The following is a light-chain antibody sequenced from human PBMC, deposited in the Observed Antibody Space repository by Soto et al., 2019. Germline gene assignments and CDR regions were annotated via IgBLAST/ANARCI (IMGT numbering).Light chain of an antibody. CDR3: QQSYNIPPIT. Sequence: DIQMTQSPSSLSASVGDILTITFRASQDIINSLNWYQQKPGKPPKVLIYGASTLQGGVPSRFSGGGSGTEFTLTISSLQPEDFATYYCQQSYNIPPITFGQGTRLEIK. J-gene: IGKJ5*01. CDR1: QDIINS. CDR2: GAS. V-gene: IGKV1-39*01.